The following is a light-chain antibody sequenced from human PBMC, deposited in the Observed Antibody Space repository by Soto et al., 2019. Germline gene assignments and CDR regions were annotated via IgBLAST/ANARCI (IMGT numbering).Light chain of an antibody. V-gene: IGKV3-15*01. CDR1: QSVSPSS. CDR3: QQYNKWPPT. CDR2: GAS. J-gene: IGKJ1*01. Sequence: EILLTQSPGTLSLSPGERATLSCRASQSVSPSSLAWYQQRPGQSPRLLIYGASTRDTGIPARFSGSGSGTEFTLTISSLQSEDFAVYHCQQYNKWPPTFGQGTKVDI.